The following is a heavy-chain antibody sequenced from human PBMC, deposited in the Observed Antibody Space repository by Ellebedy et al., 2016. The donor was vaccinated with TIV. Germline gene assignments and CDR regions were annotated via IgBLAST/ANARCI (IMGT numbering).Heavy chain of an antibody. CDR2: LNPNNGDP. Sequence: AASVKVSCKASGYTFIGYSLHWVRQAPGQGLEWMGWLNPNNGDPHYAQKFQGRVTMTRDTSISTAYMELRSLRPDDTAVNYCARYCNSTTCSNWFDPWGQGTLVTVSS. CDR1: GYTFIGYS. D-gene: IGHD2-2*01. J-gene: IGHJ5*02. V-gene: IGHV1-2*02. CDR3: ARYCNSTTCSNWFDP.